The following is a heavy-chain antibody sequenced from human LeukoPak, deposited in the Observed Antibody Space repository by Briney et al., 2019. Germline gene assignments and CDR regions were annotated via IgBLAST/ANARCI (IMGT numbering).Heavy chain of an antibody. V-gene: IGHV3-74*01. Sequence: GGSLRLSCAASGFTFSSYWMHWVRQAPGKGLVWVSRINSDGSSTSYADSVKGRFTISRDNAKNTLYLQMNSLRAEDTAVYYCAKDLPRVTGIAVAGTFFCWGQGTLVTVSS. CDR1: GFTFSSYW. J-gene: IGHJ4*02. CDR3: AKDLPRVTGIAVAGTFFC. D-gene: IGHD6-19*01. CDR2: INSDGSST.